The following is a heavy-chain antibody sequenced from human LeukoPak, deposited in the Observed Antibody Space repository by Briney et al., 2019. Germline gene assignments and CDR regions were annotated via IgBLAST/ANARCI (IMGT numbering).Heavy chain of an antibody. CDR3: ARDRYGDGFAHLDY. Sequence: ASVKVSFKASGYTFTIYAIHWVRQGPGQGLEWMGWITPSGGTNYPQKFQGRVAITWDTSITTAYMDLSRLTSDDTAVYYCARDRYGDGFAHLDYWGQGALVTVSS. CDR1: GYTFTIYA. V-gene: IGHV1-2*02. D-gene: IGHD5-24*01. J-gene: IGHJ4*02. CDR2: ITPSGGT.